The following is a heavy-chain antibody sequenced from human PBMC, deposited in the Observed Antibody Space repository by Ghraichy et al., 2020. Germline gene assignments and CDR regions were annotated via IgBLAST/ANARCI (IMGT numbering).Heavy chain of an antibody. D-gene: IGHD1-7*01. CDR3: ARHNTGNYEAPSDY. V-gene: IGHV4-39*01. CDR1: GASISRTTYY. J-gene: IGHJ4*02. CDR2: IYYTGSN. Sequence: ETLSLTCTVSGASISRTTYYWGWIRQPPGKGLEWIGSIYYTGSNYYNPSLESRVTMSVDTSKNQFSLQLSSVTAADTALYYCARHNTGNYEAPSDYWGQGTLVTVSS.